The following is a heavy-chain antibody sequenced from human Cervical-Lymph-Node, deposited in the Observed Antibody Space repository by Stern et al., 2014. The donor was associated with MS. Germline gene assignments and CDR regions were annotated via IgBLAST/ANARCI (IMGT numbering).Heavy chain of an antibody. Sequence: QVQLVESGAEVKTPGASVKVSCKASGYAFTSFDVHWVRQAPGPGLEWMGWMRPKSGETGYTQEFQGRVTMTRNTSMSTAYMELSSLRPEDTAVYFCARGVPLELHGMDVWGQGTTVTVSS. CDR3: ARGVPLELHGMDV. J-gene: IGHJ6*02. V-gene: IGHV1-8*01. D-gene: IGHD1-7*01. CDR1: GYAFTSFD. CDR2: MRPKSGET.